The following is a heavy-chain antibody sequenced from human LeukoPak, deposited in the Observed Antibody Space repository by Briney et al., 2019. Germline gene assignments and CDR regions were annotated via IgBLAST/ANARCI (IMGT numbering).Heavy chain of an antibody. CDR2: ISGSATST. Sequence: GGSLRLSCAASGFTFSSYAMSWVRQAPGKGLEWVSGISGSATSTYYADSVKGRFTISRDNSKNTLYLQMNSLRAEDTAIYYCAKGTKFGDYGHYYYMDVWGKGTTVTVSS. V-gene: IGHV3-23*01. CDR1: GFTFSSYA. CDR3: AKGTKFGDYGHYYYMDV. D-gene: IGHD4-17*01. J-gene: IGHJ6*03.